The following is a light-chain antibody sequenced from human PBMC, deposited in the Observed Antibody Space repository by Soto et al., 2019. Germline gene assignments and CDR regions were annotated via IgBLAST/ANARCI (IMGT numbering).Light chain of an antibody. V-gene: IGLV2-8*01. CDR2: EVN. J-gene: IGLJ1*01. Sequence: QSALTQPRSASGSPGQSITISCTGTSSDVGGYNYVSWYQQHPAKAPKLIIHEVNQRPSGVPDRFSGSKSGNTASLTVSGLQAEDEATYYCSSYGGYNNIVFGTGTKVTVL. CDR1: SSDVGGYNY. CDR3: SSYGGYNNIV.